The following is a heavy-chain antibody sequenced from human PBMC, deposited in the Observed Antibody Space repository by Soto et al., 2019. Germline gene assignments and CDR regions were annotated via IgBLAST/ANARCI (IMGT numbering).Heavy chain of an antibody. V-gene: IGHV1-58*01. Sequence: ASVKDSCKASGFTFPSSAVQWVRQARGQRLEWIGWIVVGSGNTNSAQKFQERVTFTRDMSTSTVYMELSSLKSEDTAVYYCAADDMTTFIWGQGTLVTVSS. CDR1: GFTFPSSA. CDR3: AADDMTTFI. J-gene: IGHJ4*02. D-gene: IGHD1-1*01. CDR2: IVVGSGNT.